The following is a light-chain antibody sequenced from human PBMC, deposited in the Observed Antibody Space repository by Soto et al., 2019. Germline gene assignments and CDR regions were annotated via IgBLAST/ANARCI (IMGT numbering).Light chain of an antibody. V-gene: IGLV3-9*01. J-gene: IGLJ2*01. CDR2: RDT. CDR3: QVWDSSTVV. CDR1: NIGSKN. Sequence: SYELTQPLSVSVALGQTARITCGGNNIGSKNVHWYQLNPGQAPVLVIYRDTNRPSGIPERFSGSNSGNTATLAISRAQAGDDADYYCQVWDSSTVVFSGGTKLTVL.